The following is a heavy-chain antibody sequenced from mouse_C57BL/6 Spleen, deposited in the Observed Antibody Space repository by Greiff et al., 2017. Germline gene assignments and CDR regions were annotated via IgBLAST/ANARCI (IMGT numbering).Heavy chain of an antibody. J-gene: IGHJ1*03. CDR2: ISYDGSN. D-gene: IGHD4-1*01. CDR1: GYSITSGYY. Sequence: VQLKESGPGLVKPSQSLSLTCSVTGYSITSGYYWNWIRQFPGNKLEWMGYISYDGSNNYNPSLKNRISITRDTSKNQFFLKLNSVTTEDTATYYCARDPGTKWYFDVWGTGTTVTGSS. CDR3: ARDPGTKWYFDV. V-gene: IGHV3-6*01.